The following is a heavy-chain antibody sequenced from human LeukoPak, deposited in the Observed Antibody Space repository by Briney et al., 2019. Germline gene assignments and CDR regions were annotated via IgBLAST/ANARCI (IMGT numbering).Heavy chain of an antibody. J-gene: IGHJ5*02. V-gene: IGHV4-39*01. CDR3: ARHCGYYDSSAYYYGWFDP. CDR2: IYYSGNI. D-gene: IGHD3-22*01. CDR1: GGSISSNTYY. Sequence: PSETLSLTCTVSGGSISSNTYYWGWIRQPPGKGLEWIGSIYYSGNIYYNSSLKSRVTMSVDTSKNQFSLKLSSVTAADTAVYHCARHCGYYDSSAYYYGWFDPWGQGTLVTVSS.